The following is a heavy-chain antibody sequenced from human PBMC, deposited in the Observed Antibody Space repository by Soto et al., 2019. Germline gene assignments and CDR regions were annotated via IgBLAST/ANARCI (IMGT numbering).Heavy chain of an antibody. CDR3: ARDLVSTIGDFDY. V-gene: IGHV1-2*02. J-gene: IGHJ4*02. CDR1: GYTFIGYY. Sequence: GASVKVSCKASGYTFIGYYIHWVRRAPGHGLEWMGWINPNSGATNSAQNFQGRVTMTRDTSISTVYMELTRLRYDDTAVYFCARDLVSTIGDFDYWGQGTQVTVSS. D-gene: IGHD3-16*01. CDR2: INPNSGAT.